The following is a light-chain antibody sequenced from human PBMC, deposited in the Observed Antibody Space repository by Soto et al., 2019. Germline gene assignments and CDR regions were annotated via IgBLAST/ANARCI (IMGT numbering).Light chain of an antibody. CDR2: DAS. CDR1: QSLNRW. CDR3: QQYNFYSGT. V-gene: IGKV1-5*01. J-gene: IGKJ1*01. Sequence: DIEMSQSPSSLSASVGDRVTMSCRDSQSLNRWLAWYQQKPGKAPKLLIYDASRLAGGVPSRFSGSESGTEFTLTISSLQPDDFATYYCQQYNFYSGTFGQGTKVDI.